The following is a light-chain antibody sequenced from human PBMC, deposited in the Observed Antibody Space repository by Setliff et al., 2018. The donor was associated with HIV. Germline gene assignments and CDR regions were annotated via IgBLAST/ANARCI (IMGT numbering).Light chain of an antibody. V-gene: IGLV2-23*01. Sequence: QSVLAQPASVSGSPGQSIIISCTGTSSDIGRYNLVSWYQQYPGKAPKLMIYQATKRPSGVSNRFSGSKSGNTASLTISGLQAEDEADYYCCSNTGSNTYVFGSGTKVTVL. CDR1: SSDIGRYNL. CDR3: CSNTGSNTYV. J-gene: IGLJ1*01. CDR2: QAT.